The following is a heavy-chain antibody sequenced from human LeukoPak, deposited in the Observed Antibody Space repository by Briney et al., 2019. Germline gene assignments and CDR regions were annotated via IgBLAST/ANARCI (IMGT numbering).Heavy chain of an antibody. D-gene: IGHD3-22*01. CDR1: GFTFSSYG. J-gene: IGHJ1*01. Sequence: TGGSLRLSCAASGFTFSSYGMHWVRQAPGKGLEWVAVISYDGSNKYYADSVKGRFTISRDNSKNTLYLQMNSLRTEDTAIYYCAKGDVVVITIRYFQHWGQGTLVTVSS. CDR2: ISYDGSNK. CDR3: AKGDVVVITIRYFQH. V-gene: IGHV3-30*18.